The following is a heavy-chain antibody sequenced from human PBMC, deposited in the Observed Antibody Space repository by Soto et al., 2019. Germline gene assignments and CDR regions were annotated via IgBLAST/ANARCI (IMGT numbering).Heavy chain of an antibody. J-gene: IGHJ3*02. CDR2: IYYSGST. D-gene: IGHD2-15*01. CDR1: GGSISTYY. Sequence: SETLSLTCTVTGGSISTYYWSWIRQPPGKGLEWIGHIYYSGSTNYNPSLKSRVTISVDTSKNQFSLKLSSVTAADTAVYYCAREGDCSGGSCYVAFDIWGQGTMVTVSS. CDR3: AREGDCSGGSCYVAFDI. V-gene: IGHV4-59*13.